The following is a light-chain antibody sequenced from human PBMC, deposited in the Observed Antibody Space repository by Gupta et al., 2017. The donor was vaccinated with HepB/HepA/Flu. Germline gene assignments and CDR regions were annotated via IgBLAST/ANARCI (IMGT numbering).Light chain of an antibody. V-gene: IGKV1-5*03. CDR1: QTVNSW. CDR2: KAS. J-gene: IGKJ3*01. Sequence: DIQMTQSPSTLSASVGDRVTITCRASQTVNSWLAWYQQKPGKAPQLLIYKASNLESGVPPRFSGSGSETEFTLTISSLQPEDSATYYCQQYNSYSGFTFGPGTKVDIK. CDR3: QQYNSYSGFT.